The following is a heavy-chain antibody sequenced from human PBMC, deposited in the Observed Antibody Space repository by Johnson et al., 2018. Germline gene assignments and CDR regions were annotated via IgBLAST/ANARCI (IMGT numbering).Heavy chain of an antibody. Sequence: QVQLQQWGAGLLKPSETLSLTCDVYGGSFSGYYWSWIRQPAGKGLEWIGRIDTSGSTNYKPSLKSRVTISVDTSKNQFSLKLSSVTAADPAVYYCARVQGGAAAGTIYMDVWGKGTTVTVSS. CDR3: ARVQGGAAAGTIYMDV. V-gene: IGHV4-59*10. D-gene: IGHD6-13*01. CDR2: IDTSGST. CDR1: GGSFSGYY. J-gene: IGHJ6*03.